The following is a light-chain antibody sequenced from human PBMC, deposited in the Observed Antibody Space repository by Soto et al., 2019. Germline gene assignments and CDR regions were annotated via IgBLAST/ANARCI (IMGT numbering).Light chain of an antibody. CDR3: CSFTITKTYV. Sequence: QSVLTQPAYVSGSPGQSIAISCTGSSSDVGAHNFVSWYQRHPGKAPKLIIYDVNNRPSGVPNRFSGSKSGDTASLTISGLQAEDEADYYCCSFTITKTYVFGTGTKVTVL. CDR1: SSDVGAHNF. J-gene: IGLJ1*01. CDR2: DVN. V-gene: IGLV2-14*01.